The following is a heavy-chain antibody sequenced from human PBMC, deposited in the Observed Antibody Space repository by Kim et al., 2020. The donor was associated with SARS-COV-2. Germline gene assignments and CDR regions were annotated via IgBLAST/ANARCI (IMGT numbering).Heavy chain of an antibody. D-gene: IGHD3-10*01. CDR1: GGSISSYY. CDR2: IYYSGST. J-gene: IGHJ6*02. CDR3: ARVRPRVPQVGYYGMDV. V-gene: IGHV4-59*01. Sequence: SETLSLTCTVSGGSISSYYWSWIRQPPGKGLEWIGYIYYSGSTNYNPSLKSRVTISVDTSKNQFSLKLSSVTAADTAVYYCARVRPRVPQVGYYGMDVWGQGTTVTVSS.